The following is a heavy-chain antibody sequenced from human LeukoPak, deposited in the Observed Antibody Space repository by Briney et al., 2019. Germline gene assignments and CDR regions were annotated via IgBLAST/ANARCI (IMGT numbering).Heavy chain of an antibody. V-gene: IGHV4-39*01. CDR2: IYYSGNT. CDR1: GGSIGSSSYY. D-gene: IGHD2-2*01. CDR3: ARHRIPAALASAFDY. Sequence: SETLSLTCTVSGGSIGSSSYYWDWIRQPPGKGLEWIGAIYYSGNTNYNPSLKSRVTISVDTSKNQFSLKLSSVTAADTAVYYCARHRIPAALASAFDYWGQGTLVTVSS. J-gene: IGHJ4*02.